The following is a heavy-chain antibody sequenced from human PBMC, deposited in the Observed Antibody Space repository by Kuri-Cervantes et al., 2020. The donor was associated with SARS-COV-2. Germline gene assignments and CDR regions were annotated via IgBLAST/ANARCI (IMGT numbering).Heavy chain of an antibody. CDR3: ARPMYSVSYYGGWGTFDY. Sequence: ASVKVSCKASGYTFTGYYMHWVRQAPGQGLEWMGWINPNSGGTNYAQKYQGRVTMTRDTSISTAYMERSRLRSDDTAVYYCARPMYSVSYYGGWGTFDYWGQGTLVTVSS. V-gene: IGHV1-2*02. CDR2: INPNSGGT. CDR1: GYTFTGYY. J-gene: IGHJ4*02. D-gene: IGHD1-26*01.